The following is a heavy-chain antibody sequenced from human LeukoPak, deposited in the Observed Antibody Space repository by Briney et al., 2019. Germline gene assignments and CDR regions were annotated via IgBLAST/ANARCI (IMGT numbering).Heavy chain of an antibody. D-gene: IGHD6-6*01. J-gene: IGHJ5*02. CDR3: ARDKSLYSSSSQISFDP. CDR1: GFTFSSYA. Sequence: PGGSLRLSCAASGFTFSSYAMNWVRQAPGKGLEWVANIKQDGSEKYYVDSVKGRFTISRDNAKNSLYLQMNSLRAEDTAVYYCARDKSLYSSSSQISFDPWGQGTLVTVSS. V-gene: IGHV3-7*01. CDR2: IKQDGSEK.